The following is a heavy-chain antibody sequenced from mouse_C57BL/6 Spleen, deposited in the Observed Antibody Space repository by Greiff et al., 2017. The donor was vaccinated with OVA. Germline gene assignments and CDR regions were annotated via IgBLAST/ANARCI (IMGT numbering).Heavy chain of an antibody. V-gene: IGHV5-4*01. CDR2: ISDGGSYT. Sequence: EVQLQESGGGLVKPGGSLKLSCAASGFTFSSYAMSWVRQTPEKRLEWVATISDGGSYTYYPDNVKGRFTISRDNAKNNLYLQMSHLKSEDTAMYYCARDGGYGSSWYFDVWGTGTTVTVSS. D-gene: IGHD1-1*01. J-gene: IGHJ1*03. CDR1: GFTFSSYA. CDR3: ARDGGYGSSWYFDV.